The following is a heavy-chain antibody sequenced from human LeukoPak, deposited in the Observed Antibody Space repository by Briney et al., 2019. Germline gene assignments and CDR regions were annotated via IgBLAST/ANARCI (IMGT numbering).Heavy chain of an antibody. CDR1: GGSISSGGYS. V-gene: IGHV4-30-2*01. CDR3: ARGDGVQDDGAWGAFDI. D-gene: IGHD5-24*01. J-gene: IGHJ3*02. CDR2: IYHSGST. Sequence: SETLSLTCAVSGGSISSGGYSWSWIRQPPGKGLEWIGYIYHSGSTYYKPSLKSRVTISVDRSKNQFSLRLSSVTAADTAVYYCARGDGVQDDGAWGAFDIWGQGTMVTVSS.